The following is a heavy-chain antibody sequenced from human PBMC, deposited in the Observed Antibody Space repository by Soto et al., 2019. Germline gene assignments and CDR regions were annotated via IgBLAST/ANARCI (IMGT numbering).Heavy chain of an antibody. Sequence: QVQLVQSGSDVKKAGSSVKVSCKASGDTFNFYTINWVRQAPGLGLEWMGRFNPILSMSNYAQKFEGRVTFTADKSTKTAYMELSRLRVEDTAMYYCVTSYGSGYRAFDFWGQGALVTVSS. V-gene: IGHV1-69*02. D-gene: IGHD3-10*01. CDR2: FNPILSMS. CDR3: VTSYGSGYRAFDF. J-gene: IGHJ4*02. CDR1: GDTFNFYT.